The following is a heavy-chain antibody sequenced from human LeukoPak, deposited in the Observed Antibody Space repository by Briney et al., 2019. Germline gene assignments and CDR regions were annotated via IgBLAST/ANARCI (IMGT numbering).Heavy chain of an antibody. CDR2: ISYDGSNK. CDR1: GFTFSSYG. CDR3: AKGGVTILSYFDY. D-gene: IGHD3-3*01. Sequence: GGSLRLSCAASGFTFSSYGMHWVRQAPGKGLEWVAVISYDGSNKYYADSVKGRFTISRDNSKNTLYPQMNSLRAEDTAVYYCAKGGVTILSYFDYWGQGTLVTVSS. J-gene: IGHJ4*02. V-gene: IGHV3-30*18.